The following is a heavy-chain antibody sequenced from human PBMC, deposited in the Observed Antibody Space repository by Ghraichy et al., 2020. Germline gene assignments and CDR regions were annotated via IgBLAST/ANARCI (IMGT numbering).Heavy chain of an antibody. J-gene: IGHJ6*02. V-gene: IGHV4-4*02. Sequence: SETLSLTCAVSGGSISSSNWWSWVRQPPGKGLEWIGEIYHSGSTNYNPSLKSRVTISVDKSKNQFSLKLSSVTAADTAVYYCARSGSLPCSSTSCYVSRYYYYGMDVWGQGTTVTVSS. CDR2: IYHSGST. CDR1: GGSISSSNW. D-gene: IGHD2-2*01. CDR3: ARSGSLPCSSTSCYVSRYYYYGMDV.